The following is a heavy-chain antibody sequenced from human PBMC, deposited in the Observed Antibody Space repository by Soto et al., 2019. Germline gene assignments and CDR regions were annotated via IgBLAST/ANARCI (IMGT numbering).Heavy chain of an antibody. D-gene: IGHD6-13*01. CDR1: GGSISSCDYY. V-gene: IGHV4-30-4*01. Sequence: SETLSLTCTVSGGSISSCDYYWSWIRQPPGKGLEWIGYIYYSGSTYYNPSLKSRVTISVDTSKNQFSLKLSPVTAADTAVYYCARSGYGSSDFDHWGQGTLVTVSS. CDR3: ARSGYGSSDFDH. CDR2: IYYSGST. J-gene: IGHJ4*01.